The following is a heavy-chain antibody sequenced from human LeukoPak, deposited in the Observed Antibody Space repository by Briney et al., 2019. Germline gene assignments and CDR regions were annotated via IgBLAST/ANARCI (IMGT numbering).Heavy chain of an antibody. D-gene: IGHD4-23*01. CDR3: ARGVVREYFDY. J-gene: IGHJ4*02. CDR2: IYYSGST. V-gene: IGHV4-39*07. CDR1: GGSISSSSYY. Sequence: SETLSLTCTVSGGSISSSSYYWGWIRQPPGKGLEWIGSIYYSGSTYYNPSLKSRVTMSVDTSKNQFSLKLSSVTAADTAVYYCARGVVREYFDYWGQGTLVTVSS.